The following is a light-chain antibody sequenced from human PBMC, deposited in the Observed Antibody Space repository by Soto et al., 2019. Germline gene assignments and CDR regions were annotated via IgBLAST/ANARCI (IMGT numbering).Light chain of an antibody. Sequence: QSALTQPRSVSGSPGQSVTISCTGTSSDVGGYNYVSWYQQRPGKAPKLMIYDVSKRPSGVPDRFSGSKSGNTASLTISGLQAEDEAEYYCCSYAGSYTLVFGGGTKLTVL. J-gene: IGLJ2*01. CDR2: DVS. V-gene: IGLV2-11*01. CDR1: SSDVGGYNY. CDR3: CSYAGSYTLV.